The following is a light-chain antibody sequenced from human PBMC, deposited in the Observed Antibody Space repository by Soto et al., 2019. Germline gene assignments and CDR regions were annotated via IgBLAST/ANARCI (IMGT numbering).Light chain of an antibody. Sequence: LTQPPSASGSPGQSVTISCTGTSSDVGAYNYVSWYQQLPGKAPKFIIYEVSKRPSGVPDRFSGSKSGNTASLTVSGLQAEDEADYYCTPYAGSWGYVFGTGTKVTVL. CDR1: SSDVGAYNY. CDR2: EVS. V-gene: IGLV2-8*01. CDR3: TPYAGSWGYV. J-gene: IGLJ1*01.